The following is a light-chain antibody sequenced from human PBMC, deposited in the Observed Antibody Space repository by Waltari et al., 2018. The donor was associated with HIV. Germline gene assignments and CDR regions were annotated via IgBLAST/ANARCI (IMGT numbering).Light chain of an antibody. CDR1: SSDVGGYNY. V-gene: IGLV2-14*03. Sequence: QSALTQPASVSGSPGQSITISCTGTSSDVGGYNYVSWYQQHPGKAPKLMINDVSNRPSVVSTRFSGSNSVNTAALTISGLQAEDEADYYCSSYTSSSALCVVFGGGTKLTVL. CDR2: DVS. J-gene: IGLJ2*01. CDR3: SSYTSSSALCVV.